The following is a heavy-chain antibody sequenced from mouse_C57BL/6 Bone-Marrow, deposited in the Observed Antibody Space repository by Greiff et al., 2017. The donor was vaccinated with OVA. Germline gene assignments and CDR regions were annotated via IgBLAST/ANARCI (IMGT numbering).Heavy chain of an antibody. J-gene: IGHJ2*01. D-gene: IGHD1-1*01. Sequence: QVQLHQSGAELVKPGASVKLSCKASGYTFTSYWMHWVHQRPGQGLEWIGNINPSSGYTQYNQKFKDKATLTADKSSSTAYMQLSCLTYEDSAVYYCSRKPLIITTVSKDFDYWGQGTTLTVSS. CDR1: GYTFTSYW. V-gene: IGHV1-7*01. CDR3: SRKPLIITTVSKDFDY. CDR2: INPSSGYT.